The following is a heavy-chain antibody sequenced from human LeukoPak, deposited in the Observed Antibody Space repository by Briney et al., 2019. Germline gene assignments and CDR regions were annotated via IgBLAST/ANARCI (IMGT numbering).Heavy chain of an antibody. V-gene: IGHV4-39*01. D-gene: IGHD5-24*01. J-gene: IGHJ3*02. CDR1: GGSISTNNHY. CDR3: ARWRHGYNSADAFDI. CDR2: IYYSGST. Sequence: PSETLSLTCTVSGGSISTNNHYWGWIRQPPGKGLEWIGNIYYSGSTDYKPSLKSRVTMSVDTSDNHFSLKVTSVTAADTAVYYCARWRHGYNSADAFDIWGQGLMVTVSS.